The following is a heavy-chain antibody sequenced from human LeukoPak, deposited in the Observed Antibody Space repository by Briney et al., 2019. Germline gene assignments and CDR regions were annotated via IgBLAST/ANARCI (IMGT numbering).Heavy chain of an antibody. D-gene: IGHD4-17*01. J-gene: IGHJ4*02. CDR2: IYYSGST. V-gene: IGHV4-59*01. CDR3: ARQTTVTNRGDYFDY. CDR1: GGSTSSYY. Sequence: PSETLSLTCTVSGGSTSSYYWSWIRQPPGKGLEWIGYIYYSGSTNYNPSLKSRVTISVDTSKNQFSLKLSSVTAADTAVYYCARQTTVTNRGDYFDYWGQGTLVTVSS.